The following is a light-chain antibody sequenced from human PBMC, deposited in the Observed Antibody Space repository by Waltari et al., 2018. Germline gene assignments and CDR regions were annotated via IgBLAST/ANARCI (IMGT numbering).Light chain of an antibody. V-gene: IGLV2-14*03. CDR3: CSFTSSSTWV. J-gene: IGLJ3*02. CDR2: DVN. CDR1: SSDVGVYNY. Sequence: QSALTQPVSVSGSPGQSITISCTGTSSDVGVYNYVSWYQQHPGKAPQLMIYDVNSRPSGVSNRFSGSKSGNTASLTISGLQAEDEADYYCCSFTSSSTWVFGGGTKVTVL.